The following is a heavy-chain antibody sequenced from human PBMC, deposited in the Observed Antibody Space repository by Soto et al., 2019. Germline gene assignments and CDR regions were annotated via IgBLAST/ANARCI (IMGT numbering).Heavy chain of an antibody. J-gene: IGHJ4*02. CDR2: ISPYNGNT. CDR3: ARGGTPIDY. Sequence: QAQLVQSGAGVKKPGASVKVSCRTSGYTFSNFGLSWVRQAPGHGLVWMGWISPYNGNTNYAQHFQGRVTMNTDTSASTAYMELRRLRSADTGVYYWARGGTPIDYWGEGTLFTVSS. V-gene: IGHV1-18*01. CDR1: GYTFSNFG. D-gene: IGHD2-15*01.